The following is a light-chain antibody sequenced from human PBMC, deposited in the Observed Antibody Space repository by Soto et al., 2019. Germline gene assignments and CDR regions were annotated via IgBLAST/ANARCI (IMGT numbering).Light chain of an antibody. Sequence: QAVVTQPPSVSGAPGQRVTISCTGRSSNIGAGYDVHWYQQLPGTAPKLLIYGNSNRPSGVPDRFSGSKSGTSASLAITGLQAEDEADYHCQSYDSSLSVVFGGGTKVTVL. J-gene: IGLJ3*02. CDR2: GNS. CDR3: QSYDSSLSVV. CDR1: SSNIGAGYD. V-gene: IGLV1-40*01.